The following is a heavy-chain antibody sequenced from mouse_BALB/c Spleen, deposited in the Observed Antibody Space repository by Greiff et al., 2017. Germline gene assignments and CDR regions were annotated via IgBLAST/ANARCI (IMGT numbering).Heavy chain of an antibody. Sequence: VQLVESGPGLVQPSQSLSITCTVSGFSLTSYGVHWVRQSPGKGLEWLGVIWSGGSTDYNAAFISRLSISKDNSKSQVFFKMNSLQANDTAIYYCARIYHTSYGNYFDYWGQGTTLTVSS. CDR3: ARIYHTSYGNYFDY. V-gene: IGHV2-2*02. CDR2: IWSGGST. CDR1: GFSLTSYG. D-gene: IGHD2-10*02. J-gene: IGHJ2*01.